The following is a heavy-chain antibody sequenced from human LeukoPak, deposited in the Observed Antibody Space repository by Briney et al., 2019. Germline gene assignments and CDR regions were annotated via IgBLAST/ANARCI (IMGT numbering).Heavy chain of an antibody. CDR1: EFTFSTYT. CDR2: ISYDGTKK. CDR3: ARLETGDDYGGDY. V-gene: IGHV3-30-3*01. Sequence: GGSLRLSCAASEFTFSTYTMHWVRQAPGKGLEWVAVISYDGTKKSYAGSVKGRFTISRDNSKNTLYLQINSLRAEDTAVYYCARLETGDDYGGDYWGQGTLVTVSS. D-gene: IGHD4-23*01. J-gene: IGHJ4*02.